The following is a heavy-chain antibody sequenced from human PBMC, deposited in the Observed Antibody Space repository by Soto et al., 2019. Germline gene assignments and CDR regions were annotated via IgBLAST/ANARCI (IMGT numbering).Heavy chain of an antibody. V-gene: IGHV4-34*01. Sequence: SETLSLTCAVYGGSFSGYYWSWIRQPPGKGLEWIGEINHSGSTNYNPSLKSRVTISVDTSKNQFSLKLSSVTAADTAVYYCARGRDILTGYYRGYYYYDMDVWGQGTTVTVSS. CDR2: INHSGST. CDR3: ARGRDILTGYYRGYYYYDMDV. J-gene: IGHJ6*02. D-gene: IGHD3-9*01. CDR1: GGSFSGYY.